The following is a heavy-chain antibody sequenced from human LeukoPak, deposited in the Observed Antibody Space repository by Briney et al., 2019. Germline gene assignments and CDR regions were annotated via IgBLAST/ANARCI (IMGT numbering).Heavy chain of an antibody. J-gene: IGHJ4*02. CDR1: GYTFTGYY. CDR3: ARVASIAAAGLFDY. CDR2: INPNSGGT. D-gene: IGHD6-13*01. V-gene: IGHV1-2*02. Sequence: GASVKVSCKASGYTFTGYYMHWVRQAPGQGLEWMGWINPNSGGTNYAQKFQGRVTMTRDTSISTAYMELSRLRSDDTAVYYCARVASIAAAGLFDYWGQGTLVTVSS.